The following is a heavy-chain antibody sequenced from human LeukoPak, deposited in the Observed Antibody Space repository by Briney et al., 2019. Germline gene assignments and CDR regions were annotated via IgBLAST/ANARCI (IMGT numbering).Heavy chain of an antibody. CDR3: ARDDYGSGILGY. J-gene: IGHJ4*02. Sequence: SETLSLTCTVSGRSISSYYWSWIRQPPGQGLEWIGYIYYSGSTNYNPSLKSRVTISVDTSKNQFSLKLSSVTAADTAVYYCARDDYGSGILGYWGQGTLVTVSS. CDR1: GRSISSYY. D-gene: IGHD3-10*01. V-gene: IGHV4-59*01. CDR2: IYYSGST.